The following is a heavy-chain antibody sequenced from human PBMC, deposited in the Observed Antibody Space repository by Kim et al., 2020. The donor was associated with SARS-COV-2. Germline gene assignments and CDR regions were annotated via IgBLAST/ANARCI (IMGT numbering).Heavy chain of an antibody. V-gene: IGHV3-64D*09. CDR3: VKDGVYGSGSYPY. J-gene: IGHJ4*02. Sequence: GGSLRLSCSAPGFTFSSYAMHWVRQAPGKGLEYVSAISSNGGSTYYADSVKGRFTISRDNSKNTLYLQMSSLRAEDTAVYYCVKDGVYGSGSYPYWGQGTLVTVSS. CDR2: ISSNGGST. CDR1: GFTFSSYA. D-gene: IGHD3-10*01.